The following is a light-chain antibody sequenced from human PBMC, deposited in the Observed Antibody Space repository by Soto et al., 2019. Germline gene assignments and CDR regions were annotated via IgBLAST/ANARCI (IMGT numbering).Light chain of an antibody. J-gene: IGKJ4*01. CDR2: GVS. Sequence: ELVLTQSPGTLSLSPGERATLSCRASQSVNTKYLAWYQQKPGQAPRLLIYGVSSRATGIPDRFSGSGSGTDFTLTISRLEPEDFAVYYCQQYGDSSLTFGGGTKVEVK. CDR1: QSVNTKY. CDR3: QQYGDSSLT. V-gene: IGKV3-20*01.